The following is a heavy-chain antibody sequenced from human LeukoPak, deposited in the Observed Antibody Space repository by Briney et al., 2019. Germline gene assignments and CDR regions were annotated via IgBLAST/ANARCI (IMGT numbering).Heavy chain of an antibody. V-gene: IGHV1-2*02. J-gene: IGHJ5*02. CDR1: GGTFNTYG. CDR2: INPDSGDT. CDR3: ARCGDYVGWFDP. D-gene: IGHD4-17*01. Sequence: ASVKVSCKASGGTFNTYGIIWVRQAPGQGLEWMGWINPDSGDTKYAQKFQGRVTMTKDTSISTAYMELGKLRSDDTAVYYCARCGDYVGWFDPWGQGTLVTVSS.